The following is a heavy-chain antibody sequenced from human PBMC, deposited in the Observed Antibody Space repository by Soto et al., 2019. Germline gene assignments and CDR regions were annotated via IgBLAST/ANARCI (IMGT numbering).Heavy chain of an antibody. D-gene: IGHD6-13*01. V-gene: IGHV1-69*11. J-gene: IGHJ4*02. CDR3: STLYSSPEGY. CDR1: GGTFSSYA. Sequence: QVQLVQSGAEVKKPGSSVKVSCKASGGTFSSYAISWVRQAPGQGLEWMGGIIPILGTANYTQKFQGRVTSTADESTSTAYMELSSLRSEVTAVYYCSTLYSSPEGYWGQGTLVTVSS. CDR2: IIPILGTA.